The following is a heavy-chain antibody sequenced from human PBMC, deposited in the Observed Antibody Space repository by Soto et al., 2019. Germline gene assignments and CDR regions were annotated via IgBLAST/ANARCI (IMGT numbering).Heavy chain of an antibody. CDR2: INPNSGGT. D-gene: IGHD3-9*01. CDR3: ARGVDLVLVSELGSKLRYFDWLFGY. CDR1: VYTFSAYY. Sequence: ASLWVSCKASVYTFSAYYMHWVRQAPGQGPEWMGWINPNSGGTNCAQKFQGWVTMTRDTSISTAYMEVTRLRSDDTAVYFCARGVDLVLVSELGSKLRYFDWLFGYWGQGTPVTVSS. V-gene: IGHV1-2*04. J-gene: IGHJ4*02.